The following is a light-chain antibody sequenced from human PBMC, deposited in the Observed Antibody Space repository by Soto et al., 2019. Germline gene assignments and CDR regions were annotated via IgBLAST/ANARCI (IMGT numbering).Light chain of an antibody. CDR1: QTVSTY. V-gene: IGKV3-11*01. Sequence: IVLTQSPATLSLSPGERATLSCRARQTVSTYLSWYQHKPGQAPRLLIYGASNRATGIPARFSGSGSGTDFTLTISSLEPEHSAVYFCQQRYNWLTFGGGTKVEIK. CDR2: GAS. CDR3: QQRYNWLT. J-gene: IGKJ4*01.